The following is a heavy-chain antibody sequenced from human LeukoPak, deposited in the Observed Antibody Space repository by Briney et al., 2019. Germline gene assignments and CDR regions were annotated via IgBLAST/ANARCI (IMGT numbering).Heavy chain of an antibody. Sequence: SVKVSCKASGGTFSSYAISWVRQAPGKGLEWMGGIIPIFGTANYAQKFQGRVTITADKSTSTAYMELSSLRSEDTAVYYCARAKYYGDYVGRYYYYYMDVWGKGTTVTVSS. CDR3: ARAKYYGDYVGRYYYYYMDV. J-gene: IGHJ6*03. V-gene: IGHV1-69*06. D-gene: IGHD4-17*01. CDR2: IIPIFGTA. CDR1: GGTFSSYA.